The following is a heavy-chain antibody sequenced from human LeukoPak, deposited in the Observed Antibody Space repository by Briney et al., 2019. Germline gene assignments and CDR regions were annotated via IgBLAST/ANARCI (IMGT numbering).Heavy chain of an antibody. Sequence: KPSETLSLTCAVDGGSFSVYYWSWIRQPPGKVLEWIGEINHSGSTNFIPTLKSRVTISVDTSKNQFSLKLSSVTAADTAVYYCARVYYYDSSGYFLFAFDIWGQGTMVTVSS. J-gene: IGHJ3*02. CDR3: ARVYYYDSSGYFLFAFDI. CDR2: INHSGST. D-gene: IGHD3-22*01. CDR1: GGSFSVYY. V-gene: IGHV4-34*01.